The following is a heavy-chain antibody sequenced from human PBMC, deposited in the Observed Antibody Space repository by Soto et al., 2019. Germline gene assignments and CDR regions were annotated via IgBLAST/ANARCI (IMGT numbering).Heavy chain of an antibody. V-gene: IGHV3-30*18. Sequence: PGGSLRLSCAASGFTFSSYAMSWVRQAPGKGLEWMAVLSYDGSNKYHADSVKDRFTISRDNSKNTLYLQMNSLRAEDTAVYYCAKDILQDSSSPGYYYYVVDVWGQGTTVTVSS. J-gene: IGHJ6*02. D-gene: IGHD6-6*01. CDR2: LSYDGSNK. CDR1: GFTFSSYA. CDR3: AKDILQDSSSPGYYYYVVDV.